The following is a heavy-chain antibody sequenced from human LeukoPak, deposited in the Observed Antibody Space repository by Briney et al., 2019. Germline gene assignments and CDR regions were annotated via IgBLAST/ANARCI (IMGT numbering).Heavy chain of an antibody. Sequence: GGPLRLSCAASGFTFTTYTMNWVRQAPGKGLEWISYISSTSSTIEYADSVKGRFTISRDNAKNSLYLQMNSLRDEDTAVYYCARSRGNDYWGQGTLVTVSS. CDR1: GFTFTTYT. CDR3: ARSRGNDY. J-gene: IGHJ4*02. CDR2: ISSTSSTI. V-gene: IGHV3-48*02.